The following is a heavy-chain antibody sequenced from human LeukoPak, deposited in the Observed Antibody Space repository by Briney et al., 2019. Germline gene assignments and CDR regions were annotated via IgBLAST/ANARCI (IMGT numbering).Heavy chain of an antibody. CDR2: ISYDGSNK. D-gene: IGHD5-18*01. V-gene: IGHV3-30*18. CDR3: AKDSASRGYSYGLFDY. J-gene: IGHJ4*02. CDR1: GFTFSSHG. Sequence: GGSLRLSCAASGFTFSSHGMHWVRQAPGKGLEWVAVISYDGSNKYYADSVKGRFTISRDNSKNTLYLQMNSLRAEDTAVYYCAKDSASRGYSYGLFDYWGQGTLVTVSS.